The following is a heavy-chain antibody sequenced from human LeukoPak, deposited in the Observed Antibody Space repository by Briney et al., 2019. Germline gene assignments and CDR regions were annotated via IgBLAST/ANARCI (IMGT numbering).Heavy chain of an antibody. V-gene: IGHV3-23*01. J-gene: IGHJ4*02. CDR2: ISGSGGST. D-gene: IGHD2-8*02. CDR3: ATYRQVLLPFES. CDR1: GFTFSSYA. Sequence: GGSLRLSCAASGFTFSSYAMSWVRQAPGKGLEWVSAISGSGGSTYYADSVKGRFTISRDNSKNTLYLQMNSLRAEDTAIYYCATYRQVLLPFESWGQGTLVTVSS.